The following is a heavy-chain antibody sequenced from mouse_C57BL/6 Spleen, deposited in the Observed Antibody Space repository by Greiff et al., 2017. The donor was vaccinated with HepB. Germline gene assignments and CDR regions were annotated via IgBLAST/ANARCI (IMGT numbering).Heavy chain of an antibody. D-gene: IGHD1-1*01. CDR2: IYPGDGDT. Sequence: VQVVESGPELVKPGASVTISCKASGYAFSSSWLNWVKQRPGKGLEWIGRIYPGDGDTNDNGKFKGKATLTADKSSSTAYMQLSSLSSEDSAVYFCTRETTVVRGAMDYWGQGTSVTVAS. CDR3: TRETTVVRGAMDY. CDR1: GYAFSSSW. J-gene: IGHJ4*01. V-gene: IGHV1-82*01.